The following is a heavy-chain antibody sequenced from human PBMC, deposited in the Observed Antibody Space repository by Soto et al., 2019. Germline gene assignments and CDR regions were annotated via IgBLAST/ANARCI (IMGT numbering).Heavy chain of an antibody. Sequence: SETLSLTCAVYGGSFSGYYWSWSRQPPGKGLEWIGEINHSGSTNYNPSLKSRVTISVDTSKNQFSLKLSSVTAADTAVYYCARATQGSSGGFDPWGQGTLVTVSS. V-gene: IGHV4-34*01. J-gene: IGHJ5*02. D-gene: IGHD6-6*01. CDR1: GGSFSGYY. CDR3: ARATQGSSGGFDP. CDR2: INHSGST.